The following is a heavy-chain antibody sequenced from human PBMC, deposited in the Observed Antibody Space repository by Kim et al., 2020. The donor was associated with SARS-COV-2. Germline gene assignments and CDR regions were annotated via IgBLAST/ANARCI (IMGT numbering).Heavy chain of an antibody. Sequence: YAQKCQGRLTMTTDTSTSTAYMELTSLRSDDTAVYYCARDRATQANWFDPWGQGTLVTVSS. J-gene: IGHJ5*02. V-gene: IGHV1-18*01. CDR3: ARDRATQANWFDP. D-gene: IGHD2-15*01.